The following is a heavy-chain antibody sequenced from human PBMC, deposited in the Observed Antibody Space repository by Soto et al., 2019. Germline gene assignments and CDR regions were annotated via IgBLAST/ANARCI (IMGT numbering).Heavy chain of an antibody. V-gene: IGHV3-21*01. D-gene: IGHD1-1*01. CDR3: ARAEPSGPSFDY. Sequence: GGSLRLSCAASGFTFSISSMNWVRQAPGKGLEWVSSISGTSDYISYADSVKGRFTISRDNAKNSLYLQMNSLRAEDTAVYYCARAEPSGPSFDYWGQGTLVTVSS. J-gene: IGHJ4*02. CDR1: GFTFSISS. CDR2: ISGTSDYI.